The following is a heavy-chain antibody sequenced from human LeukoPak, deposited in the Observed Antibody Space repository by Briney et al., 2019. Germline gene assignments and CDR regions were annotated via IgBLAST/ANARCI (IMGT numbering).Heavy chain of an antibody. J-gene: IGHJ4*02. CDR3: AREDSYSSSSAFDY. Sequence: ASVKVSCKASGYTFTSYGISWVRQAPGQGLEWMGWISAYNGNTNYAQEFQGRVTITRDTSASTAYMELSSLRSEDMAVYYCAREDSYSSSSAFDYWGQGTLVTVSS. D-gene: IGHD6-6*01. CDR1: GYTFTSYG. V-gene: IGHV1-18*03. CDR2: ISAYNGNT.